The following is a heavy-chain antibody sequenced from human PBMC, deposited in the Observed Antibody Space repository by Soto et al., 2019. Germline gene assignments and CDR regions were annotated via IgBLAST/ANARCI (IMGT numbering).Heavy chain of an antibody. V-gene: IGHV3-30*18. CDR1: GLTFRNFG. J-gene: IGHJ4*02. Sequence: QVQLVESGGGVVQPGGSLRLSCSASGLTFRNFGLHWVRQAPGKGLEWVAVISHDGTHKYYGDAVKGRFTISRDNSKNTLFLEMNSLRVEDTALYYCAKKTGGDHSESDRDYWGQGTMLIVSS. D-gene: IGHD2-21*01. CDR2: ISHDGTHK. CDR3: AKKTGGDHSESDRDY.